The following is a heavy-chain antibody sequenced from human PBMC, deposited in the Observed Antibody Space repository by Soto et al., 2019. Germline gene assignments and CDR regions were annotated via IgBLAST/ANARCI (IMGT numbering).Heavy chain of an antibody. CDR3: ARGLAVAGDYYYYYGMDV. CDR2: ISSCGSTI. D-gene: IGHD6-19*01. CDR1: GFTFSDYY. Sequence: PGGSLRLSCAASGFTFSDYYMSWIRQAPGKGLEWVSYISSCGSTIYYADSVKGRFTISRDNAKNSLYLQMNSLRAEDTAVYYCARGLAVAGDYYYYYGMDVWGQGTTVTVSS. V-gene: IGHV3-11*01. J-gene: IGHJ6*02.